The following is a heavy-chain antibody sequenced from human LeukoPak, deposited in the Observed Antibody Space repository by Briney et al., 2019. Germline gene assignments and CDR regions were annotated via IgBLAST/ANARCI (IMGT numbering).Heavy chain of an antibody. D-gene: IGHD6-25*01. Sequence: SETLSLTCTVSGDSISRSTYYWAWIRQPPGKGLEWIGSVYYGRSPYFNPSLESRATISVDTSKNHFSLKMSSVTAADTAVYYCARSSGTGTFSYWGQGTLVAVSS. CDR3: ARSSGTGTFSY. CDR1: GDSISRSTYY. V-gene: IGHV4-39*02. J-gene: IGHJ4*02. CDR2: VYYGRSP.